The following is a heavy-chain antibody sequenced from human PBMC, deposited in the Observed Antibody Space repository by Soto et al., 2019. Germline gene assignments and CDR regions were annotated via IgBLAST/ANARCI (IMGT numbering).Heavy chain of an antibody. J-gene: IGHJ6*02. CDR3: ARHCSSSRRVYYGMDV. V-gene: IGHV5-51*01. Sequence: GESLRISCKGSGYSFTSYWIGWVRQMPGKGLEWMGIIYPGDSDTRYSPSFQGQVTISADKSISTAYLQWSSLKASDTAMYYCARHCSSSRRVYYGMDVWGQGTTVTVSS. CDR1: GYSFTSYW. CDR2: IYPGDSDT. D-gene: IGHD6-13*01.